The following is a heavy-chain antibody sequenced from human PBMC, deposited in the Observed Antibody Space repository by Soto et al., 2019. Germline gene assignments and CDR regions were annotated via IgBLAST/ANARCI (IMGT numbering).Heavy chain of an antibody. CDR3: ARAGGGVTQKYSYYYYYMDV. CDR1: GFTFSSYS. D-gene: IGHD2-21*02. J-gene: IGHJ6*03. V-gene: IGHV3-21*01. Sequence: GGSLRLSCAASGFTFSSYSMNWVRQAPGKGLEWVSSISSSSSYIYYADSVKGRFTISRDNAKNSLYLQMNSLRAEDTAVYYCARAGGGVTQKYSYYYYYMDVWGKGTTVTVSS. CDR2: ISSSSSYI.